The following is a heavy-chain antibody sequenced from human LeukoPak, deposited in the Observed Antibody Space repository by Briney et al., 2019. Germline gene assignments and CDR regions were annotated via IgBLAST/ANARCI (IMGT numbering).Heavy chain of an antibody. J-gene: IGHJ4*02. CDR2: IYSGGGT. V-gene: IGHV3-53*01. CDR1: GFTVSSNY. CDR3: ASTLKITMVREFQFDY. D-gene: IGHD3-10*01. Sequence: PGGSLRLSCAASGFTVSSNYMSWVRQAPGKGLEWVSIIYSGGGTYYTDSVKGRFTISRDNSKNTMYLQMNSLRAEDTAVYYCASTLKITMVREFQFDYWGQGTLVTVSS.